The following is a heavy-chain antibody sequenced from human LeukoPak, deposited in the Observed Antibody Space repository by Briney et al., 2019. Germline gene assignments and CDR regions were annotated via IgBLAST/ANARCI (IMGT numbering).Heavy chain of an antibody. V-gene: IGHV3-64D*06. CDR2: ISSNGGST. CDR1: GFTFSSYA. Sequence: PGGSLRLSCSASGFTFSSYAMHWVRQAPGKGLEYVSAISSNGGSTYYADSVKGRFTISRDNSKNTLYLQMSSLRAEDTAVYYCVKRMEDYDILTGVLDVWGQGTTVTVSS. CDR3: VKRMEDYDILTGVLDV. D-gene: IGHD3-9*01. J-gene: IGHJ6*02.